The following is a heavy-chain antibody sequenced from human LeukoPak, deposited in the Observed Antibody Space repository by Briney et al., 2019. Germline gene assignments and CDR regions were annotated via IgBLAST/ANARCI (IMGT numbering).Heavy chain of an antibody. D-gene: IGHD2-2*01. J-gene: IGHJ4*02. V-gene: IGHV4-39*01. CDR3: ARHREDIVVVPFDY. CDR1: GGSISSNSYY. Sequence: SETLSLTCTVSGGSISSNSYYCGWIRPPPGKGLEWIGSIYYSGSTYYNPSLKSRVTISVDTSKNQFSLKLSSVTAADTAAYYCARHREDIVVVPFDYWGQGTLVIVSS. CDR2: IYYSGST.